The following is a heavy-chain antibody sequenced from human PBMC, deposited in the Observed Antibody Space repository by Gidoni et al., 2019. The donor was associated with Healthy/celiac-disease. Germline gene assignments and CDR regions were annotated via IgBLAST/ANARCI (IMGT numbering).Heavy chain of an antibody. V-gene: IGHV3-7*04. Sequence: EVQLVESGGGLVQPGGSLRLSCAASGLTSSSYWMSWVRQAQGKGLEWVANIRQDGSEKYYVDSVKGRFTISRDNAKNSLYLQMNSLRAEDTAVYYCARDHGGYDFWSGYYLPNFDYWGQGTLVTVSS. D-gene: IGHD3-3*01. CDR2: IRQDGSEK. CDR1: GLTSSSYW. J-gene: IGHJ4*02. CDR3: ARDHGGYDFWSGYYLPNFDY.